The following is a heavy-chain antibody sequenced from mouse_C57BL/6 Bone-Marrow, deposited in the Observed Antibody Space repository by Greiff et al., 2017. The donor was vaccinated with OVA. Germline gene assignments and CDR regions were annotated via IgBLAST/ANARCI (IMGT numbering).Heavy chain of an antibody. CDR1: GYTFTSYW. Sequence: QVQLQQPGAELVKPGASVKMSCKASGYTFTSYWLTWVKQRPGQGLEWIGGIYPGSGSTNYNEKFKSKATLTVDTSSSTAYMQLSSLKSEDSAVYYCARSGYYGDYWGKGTTLTVSS. D-gene: IGHD2-1*01. V-gene: IGHV1-55*01. CDR3: ARSGYYGDY. CDR2: IYPGSGST. J-gene: IGHJ2*01.